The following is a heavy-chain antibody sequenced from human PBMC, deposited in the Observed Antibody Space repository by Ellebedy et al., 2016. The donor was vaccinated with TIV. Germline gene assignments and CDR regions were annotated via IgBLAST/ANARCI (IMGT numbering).Heavy chain of an antibody. J-gene: IGHJ4*02. V-gene: IGHV1-46*01. CDR1: GYTFTTYY. CDR3: ARDDGSYDF. Sequence: AASVKVSCKASGYTFTTYYMHWARQAPGQGLEWMGILNPSDSSTTYAQKFQGRVTMTRDPSTSTVYMELSRLRSEDTAVYYCARDDGSYDFWGQGTLVIVSS. D-gene: IGHD1-26*01. CDR2: LNPSDSST.